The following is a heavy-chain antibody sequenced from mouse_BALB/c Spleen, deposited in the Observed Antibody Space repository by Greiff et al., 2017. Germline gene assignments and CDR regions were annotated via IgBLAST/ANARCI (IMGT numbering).Heavy chain of an antibody. D-gene: IGHD2-14*01. V-gene: IGHV1S135*01. CDR1: GYAFTSYN. CDR3: ARRNYRYDDAMDY. J-gene: IGHJ4*01. Sequence: EVKLQQSGPGLVKPGASVKVSCKASGYAFTSYNMYWVKQSHGKSLEWIGYIDPYNGGTSYNQKFKGKATLTVDKSSSTAYMHLNSLTSEDSAVYYCARRNYRYDDAMDYWGQGTSVTVSS. CDR2: IDPYNGGT.